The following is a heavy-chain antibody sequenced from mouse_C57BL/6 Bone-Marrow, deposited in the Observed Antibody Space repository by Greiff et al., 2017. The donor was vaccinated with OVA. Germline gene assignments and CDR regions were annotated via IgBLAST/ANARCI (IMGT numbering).Heavy chain of an antibody. Sequence: DVQLVESGGGLVKPGGSLKLSCAASGFTFSSYAMSWVRQTPEKRLEWVATISDGGSYTYYPDTVKGRFTISRENAKNNLYLQMSHLKSEDTAMYYCATPIYDGYYVGFDVWGTGTTVTVSS. CDR3: ATPIYDGYYVGFDV. D-gene: IGHD2-3*01. CDR2: ISDGGSYT. CDR1: GFTFSSYA. V-gene: IGHV5-4*01. J-gene: IGHJ1*03.